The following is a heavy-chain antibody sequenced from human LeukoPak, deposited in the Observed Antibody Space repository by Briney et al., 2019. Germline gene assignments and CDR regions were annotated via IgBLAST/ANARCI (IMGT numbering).Heavy chain of an antibody. CDR2: IYYSGST. J-gene: IGHJ4*02. CDR3: ARDVRSSGWYFDY. CDR1: GGSISSGVYY. Sequence: SQTLSLTCTVSGGSISSGVYYWSWIRQHPGKGLEWIGYIYYSGSTYYNPSLKSRVTISVDTSKNQFSLKLSSVTAADTAVYYCARDVRSSGWYFDYWGQGTLVTVSS. V-gene: IGHV4-31*03. D-gene: IGHD6-19*01.